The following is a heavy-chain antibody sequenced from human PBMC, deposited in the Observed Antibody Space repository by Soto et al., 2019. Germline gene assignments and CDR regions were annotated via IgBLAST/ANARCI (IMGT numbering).Heavy chain of an antibody. J-gene: IGHJ6*02. CDR2: IDPSDSYT. CDR1: GWSFTSYW. D-gene: IGHD6-13*01. Sequence: VQSLQISYTGSGWSFTSYWISWVRQMPGKGLEWMGRIDPSDSYTNYSPSFQGHVTISADKSISTAYLQWSSLKASDTAMYYCATPIEAAGTYYYYGMDVWGQGTTVTVSS. V-gene: IGHV5-10-1*01. CDR3: ATPIEAAGTYYYYGMDV.